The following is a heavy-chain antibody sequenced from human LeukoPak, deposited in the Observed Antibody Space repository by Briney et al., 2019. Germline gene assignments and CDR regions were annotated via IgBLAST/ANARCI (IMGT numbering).Heavy chain of an antibody. CDR3: ARIGYSSSSFDY. V-gene: IGHV3-7*01. Sequence: GGSLRLSCAASGFTFTHYWMTWVRQAPGKGLEWVANIKQDGSQTYYVDSVKGRLTISRDNAANSLFLQINSLRAEDTAVYYRARIGYSSSSFDYWGQGTLVIVSS. CDR2: IKQDGSQT. J-gene: IGHJ4*02. D-gene: IGHD6-13*01. CDR1: GFTFTHYW.